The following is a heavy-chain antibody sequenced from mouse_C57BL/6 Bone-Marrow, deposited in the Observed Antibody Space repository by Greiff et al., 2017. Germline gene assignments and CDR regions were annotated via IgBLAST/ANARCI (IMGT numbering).Heavy chain of an antibody. V-gene: IGHV1-55*01. CDR3: ARKDTTVVAEDARDY. CDR1: GYTFTSYW. CDR2: IYPGSGST. Sequence: QVQLQQSGAELVKPGASVKMSCKASGYTFTSYWINWVKQRPGQGLEWIGDIYPGSGSTNYNEKFKSKATLTVDPSSSTAYMPLSSLTSEDSAVNYWARKDTTVVAEDARDYWGQGTSVTVSS. D-gene: IGHD1-1*01. J-gene: IGHJ4*01.